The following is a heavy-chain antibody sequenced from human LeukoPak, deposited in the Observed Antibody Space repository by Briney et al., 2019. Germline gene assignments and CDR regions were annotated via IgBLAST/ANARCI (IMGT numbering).Heavy chain of an antibody. Sequence: PGGSLRLSCAASGFTFSSNYMSWVRQAPGMGLEWVSLIYSGGSTYYADSVEGRFTISRDNSKNTLYLQMNSLRADDTAVYYCAKGGYTSYFDFWGQGILVTVSS. J-gene: IGHJ4*02. V-gene: IGHV3-53*01. D-gene: IGHD2-2*02. CDR2: IYSGGST. CDR3: AKGGYTSYFDF. CDR1: GFTFSSNY.